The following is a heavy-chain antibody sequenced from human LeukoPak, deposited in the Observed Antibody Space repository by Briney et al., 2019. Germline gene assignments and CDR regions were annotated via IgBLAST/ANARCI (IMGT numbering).Heavy chain of an antibody. CDR2: ISSSGSTI. J-gene: IGHJ6*03. Sequence: GVSLRLSCAASGFTFSSYEMNWDRQAPGKGLEWVSYISSSGSTIYYADSVMGRFTISRDNSKNTLYLQMNSLRAGDTAVYYCAKGGRYCGSTSCRYSYYYMDVWGKGTTVTISS. V-gene: IGHV3-48*03. D-gene: IGHD2-2*01. CDR3: AKGGRYCGSTSCRYSYYYMDV. CDR1: GFTFSSYE.